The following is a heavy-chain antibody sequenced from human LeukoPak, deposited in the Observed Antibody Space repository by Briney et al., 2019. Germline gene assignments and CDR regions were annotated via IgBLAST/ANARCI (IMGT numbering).Heavy chain of an antibody. CDR3: ARVTEYYDFWSGYYTEHFDY. CDR2: MNPNSGNT. CDR1: GYTFTSYD. V-gene: IGHV1-8*03. Sequence: GASVKVSCKASGYTFTSYDINGVRQATGQGLEWMGWMNPNSGNTGYAQKFQGRVTITRNTSISTAYMELSSLRSEDTAVYYCARVTEYYDFWSGYYTEHFDYWGQGTLVTVSS. D-gene: IGHD3-3*01. J-gene: IGHJ4*02.